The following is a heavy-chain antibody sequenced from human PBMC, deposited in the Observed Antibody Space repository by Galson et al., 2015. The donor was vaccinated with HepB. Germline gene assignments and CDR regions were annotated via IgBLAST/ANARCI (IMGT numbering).Heavy chain of an antibody. CDR2: IYYTGTT. CDR3: ARHVGESGSYGMDV. D-gene: IGHD2-15*01. Sequence: IYYTGTTYYNPSLKSRVTISLDTSKNHFSLKLRSVTAADTAVYYCARHVGESGSYGMDVWGQGTTVTVSS. V-gene: IGHV4-39*01. J-gene: IGHJ6*02.